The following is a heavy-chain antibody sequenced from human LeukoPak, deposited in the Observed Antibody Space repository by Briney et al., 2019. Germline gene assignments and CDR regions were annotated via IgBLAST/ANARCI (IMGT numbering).Heavy chain of an antibody. J-gene: IGHJ4*02. CDR2: IHNSGTT. D-gene: IGHD3-10*01. CDR3: ARRYYYNLGSFPFDF. Sequence: SETLSLSCSVSGGPFSGYFWSWIRQSSGKGLEWIGEIHNSGTTNYNPSLNSRVTISEDTSKNQFYLNLSSVTAADTAVYYCARRYYYNLGSFPFDFWGQGTLVTVSS. CDR1: GGPFSGYF. V-gene: IGHV4-34*01.